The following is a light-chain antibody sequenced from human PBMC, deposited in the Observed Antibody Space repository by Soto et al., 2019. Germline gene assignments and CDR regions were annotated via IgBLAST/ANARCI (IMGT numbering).Light chain of an antibody. CDR3: QQSYSLPRT. CDR1: ETISIH. Sequence: DIQMTQSPSSLSASVGDRVTIACRASETISIHLNWYQQKPGRAPQLLIYAASSFQSGVPSRFSGSGSGTDFTLTINSLQPEDFATYYCQQSYSLPRTFGQGTNLETK. J-gene: IGKJ2*01. V-gene: IGKV1-39*01. CDR2: AAS.